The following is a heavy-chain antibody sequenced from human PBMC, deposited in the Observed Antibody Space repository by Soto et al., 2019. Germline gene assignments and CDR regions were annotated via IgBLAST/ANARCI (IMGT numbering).Heavy chain of an antibody. CDR2: IWYDGSNK. D-gene: IGHD6-13*01. J-gene: IGHJ5*02. CDR1: GFIFRSYG. CDR3: ARDVDKYSCSWPGDWFDP. Sequence: GGSLRLSCAASGFIFRSYGMHWVRQAPGKGLEWVAVIWYDGSNKYYADSVKGRFTISRDNSKNTLYLQMNSLRAEDTAVYYCARDVDKYSCSWPGDWFDPWGQGTLVTVSS. V-gene: IGHV3-33*01.